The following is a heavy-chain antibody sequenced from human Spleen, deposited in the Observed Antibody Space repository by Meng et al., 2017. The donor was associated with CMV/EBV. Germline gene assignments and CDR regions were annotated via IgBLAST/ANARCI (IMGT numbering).Heavy chain of an antibody. V-gene: IGHV3-30-3*01. Sequence: FSSDAMHWVRQAPGKGLEWVAVISYDGSNKYYADSVKGRFTISRDNSKNTLYLQMNSLRAEDTAVYYCARDRGYFDWPRPYYYGMDVWGQGTTVTVSS. CDR3: ARDRGYFDWPRPYYYGMDV. J-gene: IGHJ6*02. D-gene: IGHD3-9*01. CDR2: ISYDGSNK. CDR1: FSSDA.